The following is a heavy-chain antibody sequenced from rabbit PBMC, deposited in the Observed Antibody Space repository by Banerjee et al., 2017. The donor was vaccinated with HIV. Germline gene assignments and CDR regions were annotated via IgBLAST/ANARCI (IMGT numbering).Heavy chain of an antibody. CDR1: GFSFSSSYY. D-gene: IGHD1-1*01. V-gene: IGHV1S45*01. CDR2: IYAGSSGST. CDR3: VRDRRTTTGGWDL. J-gene: IGHJ6*01. Sequence: QEQLVESGGGLVQPEGSLTLTCTASGFSFSSSYYMCWVRQAPGKGLEWIACIYAGSSGSTYYASWAKGRFTISKTSSTTVTLQMTSLTAADTATYFCVRDRRTTTGGWDLWGQGTLVTVS.